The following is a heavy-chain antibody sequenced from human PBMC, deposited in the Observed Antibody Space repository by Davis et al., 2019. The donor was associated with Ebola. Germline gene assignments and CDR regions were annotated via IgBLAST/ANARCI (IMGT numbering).Heavy chain of an antibody. V-gene: IGHV3-7*03. CDR1: GLTFESYW. Sequence: PGGSLRLSCAASGLTFESYWMTWVRQSPGKGLEWVANIKPDGSVKGYVDSLRGRFTISRDNAKNSLFLQMNSLRAEDTAVYYCAREGSGWYVDNWFDPWGQGTLVTVSS. CDR2: IKPDGSVK. D-gene: IGHD6-19*01. J-gene: IGHJ5*02. CDR3: AREGSGWYVDNWFDP.